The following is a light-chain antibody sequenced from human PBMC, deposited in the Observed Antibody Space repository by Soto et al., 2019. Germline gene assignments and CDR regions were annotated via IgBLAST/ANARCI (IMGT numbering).Light chain of an antibody. V-gene: IGKV3-20*01. CDR3: QQYGSSPRT. CDR2: GAS. Sequence: EIVLTQSPGTLSLSPGERAILSCRASQSVSSSYLAWYRQKPGQAPSLLIYGASSRATGIPDRFSGSGSGTDFTLTISRLEPVDFAVYYCQQYGSSPRTFGQGTKVEMK. CDR1: QSVSSSY. J-gene: IGKJ1*01.